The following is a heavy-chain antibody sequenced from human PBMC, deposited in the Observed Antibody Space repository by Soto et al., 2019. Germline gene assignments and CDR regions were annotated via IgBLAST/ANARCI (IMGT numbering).Heavy chain of an antibody. CDR1: GFTFSSYS. V-gene: IGHV3-48*01. D-gene: IGHD1-26*01. Sequence: GGSLRLSCAASGFTFSSYSMNWVRQAPGKGLEWVSYISSSSSTIYYADSVKGRFTISRDNAKNSLYLQMNSLRAEDTAVYYCAKVFEVGATHYYYYYGMDVWGQGTTVTVS. CDR3: AKVFEVGATHYYYYYGMDV. J-gene: IGHJ6*02. CDR2: ISSSSSTI.